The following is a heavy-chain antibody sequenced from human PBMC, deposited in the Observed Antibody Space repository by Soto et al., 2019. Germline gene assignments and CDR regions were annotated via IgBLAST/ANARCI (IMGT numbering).Heavy chain of an antibody. J-gene: IGHJ6*02. V-gene: IGHV5-51*01. CDR1: GYSLTTHW. CDR2: IYSGDSET. Sequence: GEALKISCKGSGYSLTTHWIVWVPQMPGKGLEWMGIIYSGDSETRYSPSFQGQVTISADKSISTAYLQWSSLKASDSAIYYCARHGEGYCSGGSCRYYGMDVWGQGTTVTAP. CDR3: ARHGEGYCSGGSCRYYGMDV. D-gene: IGHD2-15*01.